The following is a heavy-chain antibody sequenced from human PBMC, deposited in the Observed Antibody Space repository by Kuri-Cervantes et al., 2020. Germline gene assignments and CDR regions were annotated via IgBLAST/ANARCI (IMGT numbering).Heavy chain of an antibody. D-gene: IGHD1-7*01. Sequence: LSLTCGVSGYSISSGYYWGWIRQPPGKGLECIGSIYHSGRTYFNPSLKSRVSISVDTSKNQFSLKLSSVTAADTAVYYCARALGFKWNYVWGGSRFDPWGQGTLVTVSS. CDR3: ARALGFKWNYVWGGSRFDP. CDR2: IYHSGRT. V-gene: IGHV4-38-2*01. CDR1: GYSISSGYY. J-gene: IGHJ5*02.